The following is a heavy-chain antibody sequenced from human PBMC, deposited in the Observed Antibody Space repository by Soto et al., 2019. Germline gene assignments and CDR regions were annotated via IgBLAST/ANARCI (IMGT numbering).Heavy chain of an antibody. J-gene: IGHJ4*02. CDR1: GGSFSGYY. Sequence: SETLSLTCAVYGGSFSGYYWSWIRQPPGKGLEWIGEINHSGSTNYNPSLKGRVTISVDTSKNQSSLKLSSVTAADTAVYYCARGGLGFWSGYSTFDYWGQGTLVTVSS. CDR3: ARGGLGFWSGYSTFDY. CDR2: INHSGST. D-gene: IGHD3-3*01. V-gene: IGHV4-34*01.